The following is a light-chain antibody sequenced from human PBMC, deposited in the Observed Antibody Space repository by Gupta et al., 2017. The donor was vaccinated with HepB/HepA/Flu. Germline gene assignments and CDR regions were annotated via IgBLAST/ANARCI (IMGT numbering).Light chain of an antibody. Sequence: EVVMTQSPATLSVSPGERVTLSCRASQSVRSKLAWYQQKPGQAPRLLIYDASTRATGIPARFSGSGSGTDFTLTISSRQPEDFAVYYCQQYNEWPITFGGGTKVEIK. V-gene: IGKV3-15*01. CDR1: QSVRSK. CDR3: QQYNEWPIT. J-gene: IGKJ4*01. CDR2: DAS.